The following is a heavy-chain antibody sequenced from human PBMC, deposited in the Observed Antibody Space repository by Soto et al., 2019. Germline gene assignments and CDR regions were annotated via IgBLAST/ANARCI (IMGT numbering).Heavy chain of an antibody. J-gene: IGHJ4*02. V-gene: IGHV4-59*08. Sequence: SETLSLTCTVSGGSISSYYWSWIRQPPGKGLEWIGYIYYSGSTNYNPSLKSRVTISVDTSKNQFSLKLSSVTAADTAVYYCAAVIAAGTTTDHRGEAEDYWGQGTLVTVSS. D-gene: IGHD6-13*01. CDR1: GGSISSYY. CDR2: IYYSGST. CDR3: AAVIAAGTTTDHRGEAEDY.